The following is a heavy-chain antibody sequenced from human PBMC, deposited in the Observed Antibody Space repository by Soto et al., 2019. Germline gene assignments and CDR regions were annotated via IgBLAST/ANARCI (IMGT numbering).Heavy chain of an antibody. CDR3: ARSLLGDYYDSDGLDN. J-gene: IGHJ4*02. D-gene: IGHD3-22*01. V-gene: IGHV1-69*02. CDR1: GGPYSKYS. Sequence: ASVKVSCKASGGPYSKYSISWVRQAPGQGLEWMGRIIPIFDITNYAQKFQGRVTITADKSTSTVYMDLSSLRSEDTAVYYCARSLLGDYYDSDGLDNWGQGTLVTVSS. CDR2: IIPIFDIT.